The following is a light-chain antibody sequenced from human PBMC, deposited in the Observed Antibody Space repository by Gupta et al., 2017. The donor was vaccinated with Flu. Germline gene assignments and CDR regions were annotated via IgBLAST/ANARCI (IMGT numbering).Light chain of an antibody. Sequence: DIVLTQSPATLSLSPEERATLSSRASQSVSSYIAWYQQKPGQVHRLRIHDASNVATGIPARVRCSGSGTDITLTISSLGPEYFAFDDCQQRSNCHSHIFGGGTKVEI. J-gene: IGKJ4*01. CDR2: DAS. CDR3: QQRSNCHSHI. CDR1: QSVSSY. V-gene: IGKV3-11*01.